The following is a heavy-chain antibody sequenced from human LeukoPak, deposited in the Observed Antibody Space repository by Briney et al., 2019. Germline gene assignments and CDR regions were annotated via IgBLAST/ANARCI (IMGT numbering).Heavy chain of an antibody. V-gene: IGHV4-34*01. Sequence: SETLSLTCAVYGGSFSGYYWSWIRQPPAKRLEWIGEINHSGSTNYNPSLKSRVTISVDTSKNQFSLKLSSVTAADTAVYYCARGPQLLWNYYYYGMDVWGQGTTVTVSS. CDR3: ARGPQLLWNYYYYGMDV. CDR1: GGSFSGYY. J-gene: IGHJ6*02. D-gene: IGHD2-2*01. CDR2: INHSGST.